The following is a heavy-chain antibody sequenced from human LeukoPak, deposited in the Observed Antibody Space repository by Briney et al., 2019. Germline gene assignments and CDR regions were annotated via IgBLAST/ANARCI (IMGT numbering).Heavy chain of an antibody. CDR3: ARARNHYYDSPLRY. V-gene: IGHV1-2*02. Sequence: GASVKVSCKASGYTFTGYYMHWVRQAPGQGLEWMGWINPNSGGTNYAQKFQSRVTMTRDTSISTAYMELSRLRSDDTAVYYCARARNHYYDSPLRYWGQGTLVTVSS. D-gene: IGHD3-22*01. CDR1: GYTFTGYY. J-gene: IGHJ4*02. CDR2: INPNSGGT.